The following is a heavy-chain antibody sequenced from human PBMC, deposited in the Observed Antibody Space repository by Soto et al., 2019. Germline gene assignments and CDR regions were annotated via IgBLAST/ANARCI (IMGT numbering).Heavy chain of an antibody. Sequence: PGESLKISCNGSGYSFTSYWISWVRQMPWKGLEWMGRIDPSDSYTNYSPSFQGHVTISADKSISTAYLQWSSLKASDTAMYYCASGRSDIVATVVYYGMDVWGQGTTVTVSS. CDR1: GYSFTSYW. CDR3: ASGRSDIVATVVYYGMDV. V-gene: IGHV5-10-1*01. J-gene: IGHJ6*02. CDR2: IDPSDSYT. D-gene: IGHD5-12*01.